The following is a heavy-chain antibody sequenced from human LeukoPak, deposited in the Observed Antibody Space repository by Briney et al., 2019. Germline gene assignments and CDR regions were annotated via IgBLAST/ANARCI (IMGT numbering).Heavy chain of an antibody. Sequence: ASVKVSCKASGYTFTGYYMHWVRQAPGQGLEGMGWINPNSGGTNYAQKFQGRVAMTRDTSISTAYMELSRLRSDDTAVYYCARGMEPINLYYMDVWGRGTTVTVSS. CDR2: INPNSGGT. J-gene: IGHJ6*03. V-gene: IGHV1-2*02. CDR3: ARGMEPINLYYMDV. CDR1: GYTFTGYY. D-gene: IGHD1-26*01.